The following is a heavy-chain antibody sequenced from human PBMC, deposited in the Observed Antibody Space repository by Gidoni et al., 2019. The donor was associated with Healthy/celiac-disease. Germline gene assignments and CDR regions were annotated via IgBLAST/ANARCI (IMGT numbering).Heavy chain of an antibody. D-gene: IGHD3-10*01. V-gene: IGHV3-23*01. CDR1: GFTFSSYA. CDR3: AKRPEWNYGSGSYYSDY. CDR2: ISGSGGST. J-gene: IGHJ4*02. Sequence: RLSCAASGFTFSSYAMSWVRQAPGKGLEWVSAISGSGGSTYYADSVKGRFTISRDNSKNTLYLQMNSLRAEDTAVYYCAKRPEWNYGSGSYYSDYWGQGTLVTVSS.